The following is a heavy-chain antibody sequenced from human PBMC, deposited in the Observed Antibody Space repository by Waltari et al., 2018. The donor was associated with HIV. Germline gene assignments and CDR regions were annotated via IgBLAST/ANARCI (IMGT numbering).Heavy chain of an antibody. CDR2: IYDSGTT. V-gene: IGHV4-31*01. J-gene: IGHJ4*02. CDR3: ARGPPRYYFDY. Sequence: QVQLQDSGPGLVRPSQSLSLTCTVSGGFISSGGYYWSWIRQHPGKGLEWIGYIYDSGTTYYNPSLKSLVTISVDTSKNQFSLRLSSVTAADTAVYFCARGPPRYYFDYWGQGTLVTVSS. CDR1: GGFISSGGYY.